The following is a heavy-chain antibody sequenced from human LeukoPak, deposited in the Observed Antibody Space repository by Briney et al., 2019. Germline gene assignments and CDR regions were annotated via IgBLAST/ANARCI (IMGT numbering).Heavy chain of an antibody. V-gene: IGHV3-15*07. D-gene: IGHD6-19*01. CDR2: VKSKTDGGTT. J-gene: IGHJ6*02. CDR3: TTDRNGIAVAGTYYYYGMDV. CDR1: GFTFSNAW. Sequence: GGSLRLSCAASGFTFSNAWMNWVRQAPGKGLEWVGRVKSKTDGGTTDYAAPVKGRFTISRDDSKKTLYLQMNSLKTEDTAVYYCTTDRNGIAVAGTYYYYGMDVWGQGTTVTVSS.